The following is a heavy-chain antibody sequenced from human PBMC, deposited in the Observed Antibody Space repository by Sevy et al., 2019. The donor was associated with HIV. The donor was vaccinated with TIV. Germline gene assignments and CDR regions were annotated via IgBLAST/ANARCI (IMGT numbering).Heavy chain of an antibody. CDR2: INQGGSQE. V-gene: IGHV3-7*01. CDR1: GLTFSSYW. D-gene: IGHD2-2*01. Sequence: GGSLRLSCAASGLTFSSYWMSWVRQAPGKGLEWVANINQGGSQEYYVDSVKGRFTISRDNAKNSLYLQINSLRAEDTAVYYCATILPAGVPAEYFQHWGQGTLVTVSS. CDR3: ATILPAGVPAEYFQH. J-gene: IGHJ1*01.